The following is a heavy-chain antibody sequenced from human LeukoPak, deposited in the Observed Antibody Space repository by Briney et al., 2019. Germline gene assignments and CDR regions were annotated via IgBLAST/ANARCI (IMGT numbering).Heavy chain of an antibody. CDR3: AREVGRTTVTTQPTRYMDV. D-gene: IGHD4-17*01. CDR2: ISGSSSTI. V-gene: IGHV3-48*01. Sequence: GGSLRLSCAASGFTFSSYSMNWVRQAPGKGLEWVSYISGSSSTIYYADSVKGRFTISRDNAKNSLYLQMNSLRAEDTAVYYCAREVGRTTVTTQPTRYMDVWGKGTTVTVSS. J-gene: IGHJ6*03. CDR1: GFTFSSYS.